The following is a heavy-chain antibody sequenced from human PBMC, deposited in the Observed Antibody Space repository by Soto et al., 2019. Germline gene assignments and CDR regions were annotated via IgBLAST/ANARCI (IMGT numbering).Heavy chain of an antibody. Sequence: GGSLRLSCAASGFTLTNAWMSWVRQAPGKGLEWVGRITSKTDGGTTDYAAPVRGRFTISRDDSKNTLYLQMNSLKTEDTAIYDCTTLAIRWTNSFWGQGTLVTVSS. J-gene: IGHJ4*02. CDR3: TTLAIRWTNSF. D-gene: IGHD2-15*01. CDR2: ITSKTDGGTT. CDR1: GFTLTNAW. V-gene: IGHV3-15*07.